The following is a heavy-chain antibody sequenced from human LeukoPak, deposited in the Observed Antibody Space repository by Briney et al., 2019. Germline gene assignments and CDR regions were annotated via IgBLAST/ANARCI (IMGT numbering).Heavy chain of an antibody. D-gene: IGHD3-3*01. V-gene: IGHV3-23*01. J-gene: IGHJ6*02. CDR1: GFTFTSYA. CDR2: ISASAGST. Sequence: PGGSLRLSCAASGFTFTSYAVNWVRQAPGKGLEWVSGISASAGSTKYADFVKGRFTISRDNSKNTLYLQMNSLRAEDTAVYYCAKQSNDFWDGYSAPPGFGMDVWGQGITVTVSS. CDR3: AKQSNDFWDGYSAPPGFGMDV.